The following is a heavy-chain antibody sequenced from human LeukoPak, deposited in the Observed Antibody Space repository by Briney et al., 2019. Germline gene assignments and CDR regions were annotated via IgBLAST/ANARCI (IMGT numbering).Heavy chain of an antibody. D-gene: IGHD6-6*01. J-gene: IGHJ4*02. CDR2: ISGSGGST. Sequence: GGSLGLSCAASGFTFSSYAMSWVRQAPGKGLEWVSAISGSGGSTYYADSVKGRFTISRDNSKNTLYLQMNSLRAEDTAVYYCAKGSQSRSIAWVGYWGQGTLVTVSS. CDR1: GFTFSSYA. CDR3: AKGSQSRSIAWVGY. V-gene: IGHV3-23*01.